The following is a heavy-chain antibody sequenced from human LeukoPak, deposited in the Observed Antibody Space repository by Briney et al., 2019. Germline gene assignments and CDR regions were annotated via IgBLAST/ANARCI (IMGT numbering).Heavy chain of an antibody. Sequence: SETLSLTCAVYGGSFSGYYWSWIRQTPGRGLHWIGEINHRGSTNYSPSLKSRVTISVDTSKNQFSLKLSSVTAADTAVYYCARGIIYSSDAFDIWGQGTMVTVSS. CDR3: ARGIIYSSDAFDI. J-gene: IGHJ3*02. D-gene: IGHD6-13*01. V-gene: IGHV4-34*01. CDR1: GGSFSGYY. CDR2: INHRGST.